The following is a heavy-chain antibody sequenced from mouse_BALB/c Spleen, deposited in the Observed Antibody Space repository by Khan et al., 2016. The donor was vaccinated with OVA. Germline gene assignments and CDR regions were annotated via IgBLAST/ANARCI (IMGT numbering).Heavy chain of an antibody. CDR3: ARPSYGPRDVEV. CDR2: IAPATGNT. D-gene: IGHD1-1*02. J-gene: IGHJ1*01. Sequence: VQLKQSGAELVKPGASVKLSCTASGFNIKDTYLHWVKQRPEQGLEWIGRIAPATGNTQYDPKFQGKATITSDTSSNTSYLPFNRLTSEDPAVFYGARPSYGPRDVEVWGAGTTVTVSS. CDR1: GFNIKDTY. V-gene: IGHV14-3*02.